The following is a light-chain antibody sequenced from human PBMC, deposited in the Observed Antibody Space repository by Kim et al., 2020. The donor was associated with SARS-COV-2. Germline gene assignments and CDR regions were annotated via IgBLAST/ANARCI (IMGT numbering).Light chain of an antibody. CDR3: QQYASSPPHT. V-gene: IGKV3D-20*01. Sequence: EIVLTQSPATLSLSPGERVTLSCGASQTVTYLAWYQKKPGLAPRLLIYDISRRATGIPDRFSGSGSGTDFTLTISRLEPEDFAVYYCQQYASSPPHTFGQGTKLEIK. CDR2: DIS. J-gene: IGKJ2*01. CDR1: QTVTY.